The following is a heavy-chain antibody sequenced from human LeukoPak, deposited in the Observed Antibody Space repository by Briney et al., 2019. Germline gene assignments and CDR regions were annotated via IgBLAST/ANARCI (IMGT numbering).Heavy chain of an antibody. CDR3: ARGPTTVTTEYFDY. D-gene: IGHD4-17*01. CDR2: IYTSGST. J-gene: IGHJ4*02. Sequence: SETLSLTCTVSGGSISSYYWSWIRQPAGKGLEWIGRIYTSGSTDYNPSLKSRVTMSVDTSKNQFSLKLSSVTAADTAVYYCARGPTTVTTEYFDYWGQGTLVTVSS. CDR1: GGSISSYY. V-gene: IGHV4-4*07.